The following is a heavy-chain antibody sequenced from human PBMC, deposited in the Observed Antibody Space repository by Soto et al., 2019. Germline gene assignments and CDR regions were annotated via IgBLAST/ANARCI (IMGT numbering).Heavy chain of an antibody. Sequence: QVQLVESGGGVVQPGRSLRLSCAASGFTFSSYAMHWVRQAPGKGLEWVAVISYDGSNKYYADSVKGRFTISRDNSKNTLYLQMNSLRAEDTAVYYCARDGAVAGTVYYYYGMDVWGQRTTVTVSS. CDR1: GFTFSSYA. D-gene: IGHD6-19*01. V-gene: IGHV3-30-3*01. CDR2: ISYDGSNK. J-gene: IGHJ6*02. CDR3: ARDGAVAGTVYYYYGMDV.